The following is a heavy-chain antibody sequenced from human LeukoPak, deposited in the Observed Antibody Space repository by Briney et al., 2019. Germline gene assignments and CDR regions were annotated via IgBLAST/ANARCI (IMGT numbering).Heavy chain of an antibody. Sequence: SVMVSCKASGYTFTSYYMHWVRQAPGQGLEWMGGIIPIFGTANYAQKFQGRVTITADESTSTAYMELSSLRSEDTAVYYCAREGTGTIIGAFDIWGQGTMVTVSS. CDR1: GYTFTSYY. CDR2: IIPIFGTA. V-gene: IGHV1-69*13. D-gene: IGHD1-1*01. J-gene: IGHJ3*02. CDR3: AREGTGTIIGAFDI.